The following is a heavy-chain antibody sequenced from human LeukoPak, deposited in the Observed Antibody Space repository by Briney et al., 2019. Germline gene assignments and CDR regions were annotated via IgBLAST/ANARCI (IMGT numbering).Heavy chain of an antibody. CDR1: GFTFSSYG. J-gene: IGHJ4*02. Sequence: GGSLRLSCAASGFTFSSYGMHWVRQAPGKGLEWVAVISYDGSNKYYADSVKGRFTISRDNSKNTLYLQMNSLRAEDTAVYYCARGEDAFGGQGTLVTVSS. CDR3: ARGEDAF. CDR2: ISYDGSNK. V-gene: IGHV3-30*03.